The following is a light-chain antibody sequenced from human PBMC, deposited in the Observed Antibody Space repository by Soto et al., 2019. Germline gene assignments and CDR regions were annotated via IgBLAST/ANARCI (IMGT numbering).Light chain of an antibody. J-gene: IGKJ1*01. V-gene: IGKV1-5*01. CDR1: QTIRSR. Sequence: DCQRTQSPSPLSASVGDRGTIPCRARQTIRSRLAWFQQKPGKAQKLLIYDASSLESGVPQRFSGSGAGTEFTLTIRSLQTDDFSTYYCQQYHSYWTVGQGTKVE. CDR2: DAS. CDR3: QQYHSYWT.